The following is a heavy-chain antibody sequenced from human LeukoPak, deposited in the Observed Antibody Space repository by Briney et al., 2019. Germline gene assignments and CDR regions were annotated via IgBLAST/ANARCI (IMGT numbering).Heavy chain of an antibody. V-gene: IGHV4-38-2*02. CDR1: GYSISSGYY. CDR3: ARDGQLWRSYPSDY. Sequence: KPSETLSLTCTVSGYSISSGYYWGWIRQPPGKGLEWIGSIYHSGSTYYNPSLKSRVTISVDTSKNQFSLKLSSVTTADTAVYYCARDGQLWRSYPSDYWGQGTLVTVSS. J-gene: IGHJ4*02. D-gene: IGHD5-18*01. CDR2: IYHSGST.